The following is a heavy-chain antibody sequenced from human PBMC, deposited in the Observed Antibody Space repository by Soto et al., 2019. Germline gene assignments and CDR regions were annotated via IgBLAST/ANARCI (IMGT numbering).Heavy chain of an antibody. Sequence: QVQLVQSGAEVKKPGSSVKVSCKASGGTFSSYAISWVRQAPGQALEWMGGIIPIFGTANYAQKLQGRVTITADESTSTAYMELSSLISEDTAVYYWARRKDYYGSGDEIWGQGTLVTVSS. V-gene: IGHV1-69*01. J-gene: IGHJ4*02. CDR1: GGTFSSYA. CDR2: IIPIFGTA. CDR3: ARRKDYYGSGDEI. D-gene: IGHD3-10*01.